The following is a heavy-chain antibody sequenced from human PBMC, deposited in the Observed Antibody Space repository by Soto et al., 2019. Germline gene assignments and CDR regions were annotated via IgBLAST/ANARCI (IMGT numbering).Heavy chain of an antibody. CDR1: GFTVSSYS. CDR3: VKDAGTSIRSFDY. CDR2: ISSNGGST. V-gene: IGHV3-64D*06. J-gene: IGHJ4*02. Sequence: PXESLRLSFSASGFTVSSYSMHWVRQAPGKGLEYVSAISSNGGSTYYADSVRGRFTISRDNSKNTLYLQMSSLRAEDTAVYYCVKDAGTSIRSFDYWGQGTLVTVSS.